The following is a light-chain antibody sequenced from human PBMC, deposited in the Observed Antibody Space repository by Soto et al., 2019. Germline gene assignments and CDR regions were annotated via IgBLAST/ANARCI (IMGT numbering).Light chain of an antibody. V-gene: IGKV3-20*01. CDR2: GAA. CDR3: QQYGSPPGT. Sequence: EIVLTQSPGTLSLSPGERATLSCRASQSVNNNYLAWYQQKPGQAPRLLIHGAAIRATGIPDRFSGSGSGADFTLTISRLEPEDFAVYYCQQYGSPPGTFGQGTRLEIK. CDR1: QSVNNNY. J-gene: IGKJ5*01.